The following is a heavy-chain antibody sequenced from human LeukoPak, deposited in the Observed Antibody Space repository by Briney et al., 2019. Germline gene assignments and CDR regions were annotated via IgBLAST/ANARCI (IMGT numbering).Heavy chain of an antibody. CDR2: MNPNSGNT. J-gene: IGHJ6*03. CDR1: GYTFTSYD. CDR3: ARRSLALYYYYYMDV. Sequence: VASVKVSCKASGYTFTSYDINWVRQATGQGLEWMGWMNPNSGNTGYAQKFQGRVTITADESTSTAYMELSSLRSEDTAVYYCARRSLALYYYYYMDVWGKGTTVTVSS. V-gene: IGHV1-8*01.